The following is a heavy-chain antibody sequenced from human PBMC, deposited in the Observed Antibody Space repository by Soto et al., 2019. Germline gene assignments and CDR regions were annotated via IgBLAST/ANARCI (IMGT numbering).Heavy chain of an antibody. CDR2: IYYSGST. J-gene: IGHJ6*02. V-gene: IGHV4-31*03. D-gene: IGHD6-19*01. CDR1: GGSISSGGYY. Sequence: QVQLQESGPGLVKPSQTLSLTCTVSGGSISSGGYYWSWIRQHPGKGLEWIGYIYYSGSTYYNPSLKSRVTISVDPAKNQLSLKLSSVTAADTAVYYCARDFTDSSGPTLGMGFWGQGTTLTVSS. CDR3: ARDFTDSSGPTLGMGF.